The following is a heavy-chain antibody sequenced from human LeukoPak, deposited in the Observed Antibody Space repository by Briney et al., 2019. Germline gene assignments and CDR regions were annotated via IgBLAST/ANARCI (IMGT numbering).Heavy chain of an antibody. CDR3: VRRGDASSGWGDHDF. V-gene: IGHV3-23*01. J-gene: IGHJ4*02. D-gene: IGHD6-19*01. CDR1: GFTFNRNA. Sequence: GGSLRLSCAASGFTFNRNAISWVRQAPGKGLEWVSTIGGSGDKTFYADSVKGRFTISRDNSKNMVHLEMNSLTGEDTALYYCVRRGDASSGWGDHDFWGQGALVTVSS. CDR2: IGGSGDKT.